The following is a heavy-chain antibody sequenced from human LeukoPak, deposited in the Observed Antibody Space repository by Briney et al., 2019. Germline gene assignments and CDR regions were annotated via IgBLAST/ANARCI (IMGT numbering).Heavy chain of an antibody. CDR2: ISWNSGNI. V-gene: IGHV3-9*02. CDR1: GFTSDDYA. J-gene: IGHJ6*03. CDR3: AKDAYGGATFFYYMDV. Sequence: GRSLRLSCAGSGFTSDDYAMHWVRQTPGKGLEWVSGISWNSGNIAYADFVGGRFTLSRDNAKTSLSLQMNSLSDEDTAVYYCAKDAYGGATFFYYMDVWGKGTTVTVSS. D-gene: IGHD2/OR15-2a*01.